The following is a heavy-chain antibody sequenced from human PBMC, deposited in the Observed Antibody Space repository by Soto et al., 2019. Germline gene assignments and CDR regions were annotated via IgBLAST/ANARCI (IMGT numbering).Heavy chain of an antibody. J-gene: IGHJ4*02. CDR3: ARGEVYSGYAAY. Sequence: SVKVSCKASGGTFSSYAISWVRQAPGQGLEWMGGIIPIFGTANYAQKFQGRVTITADESTSTAYMELSSLRSEDTAVYYCARGEVYSGYAAYWGQGTLVTVSS. CDR1: GGTFSSYA. CDR2: IIPIFGTA. V-gene: IGHV1-69*13. D-gene: IGHD5-12*01.